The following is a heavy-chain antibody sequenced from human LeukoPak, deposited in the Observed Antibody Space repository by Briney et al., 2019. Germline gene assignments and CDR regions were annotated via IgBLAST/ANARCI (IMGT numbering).Heavy chain of an antibody. V-gene: IGHV3-11*05. D-gene: IGHD6-6*01. CDR2: ITSSSSYT. CDR1: GFTFSDYY. CDR3: AKGGSSSRFYYYYYYMDV. J-gene: IGHJ6*03. Sequence: GGSLRLSCAASGFTFSDYYMSWIRQAPGKGLEWVSSITSSSSYTFYADSVKGRFTISRDNSKNTLYLQMNSLRAEDTAVYYCAKGGSSSRFYYYYYYMDVWGKGTTVTVSS.